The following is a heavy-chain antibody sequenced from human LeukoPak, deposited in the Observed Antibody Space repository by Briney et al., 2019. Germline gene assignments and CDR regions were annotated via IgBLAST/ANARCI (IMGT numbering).Heavy chain of an antibody. V-gene: IGHV1-69*04. CDR1: GYTFTSYY. J-gene: IGHJ6*02. CDR2: IIPILGIA. Sequence: ASVKVSCKASGYTFTSYYMHWVRQAPGQGLEWMGRIIPILGIANYAQKFQGRVTITADKSTSTAYMELSSLRSEDTAVYYCAGGKGAAAGTGYYGMDVWGQGTTVTVSS. CDR3: AGGKGAAAGTGYYGMDV. D-gene: IGHD6-13*01.